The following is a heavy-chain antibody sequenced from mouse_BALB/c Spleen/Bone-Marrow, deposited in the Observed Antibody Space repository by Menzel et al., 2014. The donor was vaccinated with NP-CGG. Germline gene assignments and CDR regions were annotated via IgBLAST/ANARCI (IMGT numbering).Heavy chain of an antibody. CDR2: IDTSDTYT. D-gene: IGHD4-1*01. Sequence: SGAELVMPGASVKMSCKASGYTSTDYWMHWVKQRPGQGLVWIGAIDTSDTYTNYNQKFKGKATLTVDESSSTAYMQLSSLTSEDSAVYFCTRGWDGYYFDYWGQGTTLTVSS. CDR3: TRGWDGYYFDY. CDR1: GYTSTDYW. J-gene: IGHJ2*01. V-gene: IGHV1-69*01.